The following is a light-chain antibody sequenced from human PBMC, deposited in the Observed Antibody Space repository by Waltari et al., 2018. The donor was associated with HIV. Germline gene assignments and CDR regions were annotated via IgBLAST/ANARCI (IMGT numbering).Light chain of an antibody. CDR2: GAS. Sequence: EIVLTQSPDNVSVFQGENATLFCRGSQTITNNYLAWFQQKPGQAPRLLLYGASSRATGTTDRFIGSGSGTDFSLTITRLEPGDLAVYYCQQYVSSPWTFGQGTKVGIK. J-gene: IGKJ1*01. V-gene: IGKV3-20*01. CDR3: QQYVSSPWT. CDR1: QTITNNY.